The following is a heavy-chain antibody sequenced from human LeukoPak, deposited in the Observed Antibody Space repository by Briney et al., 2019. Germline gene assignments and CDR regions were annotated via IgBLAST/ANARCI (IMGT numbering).Heavy chain of an antibody. Sequence: PGGSLRLSCAASGFTFSSYSMNWVRQAPGKGLEWVSSISSSSSYIYYADSVKGRFTISRDNAKNSLYLQMNSLRAEDTAVYYCARDRGVVVVATPEVYYYYMDVWGKGTTVTVSS. CDR3: ARDRGVVVVATPEVYYYYMDV. V-gene: IGHV3-21*01. D-gene: IGHD2-15*01. CDR1: GFTFSSYS. J-gene: IGHJ6*03. CDR2: ISSSSSYI.